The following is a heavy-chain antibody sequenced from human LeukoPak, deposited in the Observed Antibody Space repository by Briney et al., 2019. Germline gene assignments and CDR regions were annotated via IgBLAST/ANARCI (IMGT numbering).Heavy chain of an antibody. CDR2: ISGSGGST. Sequence: GGSLRLSCAASGFTFSSYAMSWVRQAPGKGLEWVSAISGSGGSTYYADSVKGRFTISRDNSKNTLYLQMNSLRAEDTALYYCARDPSEASHPYYFEYWGQGTLVTVSS. CDR1: GFTFSSYA. V-gene: IGHV3-23*01. J-gene: IGHJ4*01. CDR3: ARDPSEASHPYYFEY.